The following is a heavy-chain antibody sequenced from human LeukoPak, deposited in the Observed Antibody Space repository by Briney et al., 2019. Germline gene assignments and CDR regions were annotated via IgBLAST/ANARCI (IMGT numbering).Heavy chain of an antibody. Sequence: GESLKISCQGSGNSSTSHWIGWVRQTPGKGLEWMGIIYPGDSDTKYSPSFQGQVTISADKSISTAYLHWSSLKASDTVMYYCARGYCSSTNCYLDFWGQGTLVTVSS. CDR3: ARGYCSSTNCYLDF. J-gene: IGHJ4*02. D-gene: IGHD2-2*01. CDR1: GNSSTSHW. CDR2: IYPGDSDT. V-gene: IGHV5-51*01.